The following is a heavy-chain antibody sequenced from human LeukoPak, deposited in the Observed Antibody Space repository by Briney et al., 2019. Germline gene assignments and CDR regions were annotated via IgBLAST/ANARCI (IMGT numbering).Heavy chain of an antibody. Sequence: ASVKVSCKASGYTFTSYGISWVRQAPGQGLERMGWISAYNGNTNYAQKLQGRVTMTTDTSTSTAYMELRSLRSDDTAVYYCARDYGSGSYYFNWFDPWGRGTLVTVSS. V-gene: IGHV1-18*01. D-gene: IGHD3-10*01. J-gene: IGHJ5*02. CDR2: ISAYNGNT. CDR1: GYTFTSYG. CDR3: ARDYGSGSYYFNWFDP.